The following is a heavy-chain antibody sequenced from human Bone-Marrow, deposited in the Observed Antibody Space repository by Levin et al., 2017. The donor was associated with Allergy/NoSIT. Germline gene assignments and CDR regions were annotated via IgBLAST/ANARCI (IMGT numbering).Heavy chain of an antibody. CDR1: GGTFSSYA. D-gene: IGHD6-13*01. V-gene: IGHV1-69*13. Sequence: SVKVSCKASGGTFSSYAISWVRQAPGQGLEWMGGIIPIFGTANYAQKFQGRVTITADESTSTAYMELSSLRSEDTAVYYCARERSSGRGGWFDPWGQGTLVTVSS. J-gene: IGHJ5*02. CDR2: IIPIFGTA. CDR3: ARERSSGRGGWFDP.